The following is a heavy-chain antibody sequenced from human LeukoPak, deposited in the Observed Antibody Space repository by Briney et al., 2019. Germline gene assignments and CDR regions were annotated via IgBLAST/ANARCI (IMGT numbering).Heavy chain of an antibody. CDR2: IYPGDSDT. J-gene: IGHJ4*02. V-gene: IGHV5-51*01. D-gene: IGHD6-13*01. CDR3: ARHPSSSIRDRFDY. Sequence: GESLKISCQGSGYRFATYWIGWVRQMPGKGLEWMGIIYPGDSDTRYSPSFQGQVTISADESISTAYLQWSSLKASDTAMYYCARHPSSSIRDRFDYWGQATLVTVSS. CDR1: GYRFATYW.